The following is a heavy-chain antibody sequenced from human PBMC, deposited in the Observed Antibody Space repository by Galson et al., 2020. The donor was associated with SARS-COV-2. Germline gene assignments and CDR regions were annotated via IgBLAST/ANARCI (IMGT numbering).Heavy chain of an antibody. D-gene: IGHD6-19*01. CDR3: VRHSSSGWYYYFDF. Sequence: SQTLSLTCTGSGASISSSDYYWGWVRQPPGKGLEWIGSIHYSGTTYYNPSLKSRVTISVDTPENQFSLKLRSVTAADTAVYYCVRHSSSGWYYYFDFWKQGTLITVSS. CDR1: GASISSSDYY. J-gene: IGHJ4*02. V-gene: IGHV4-39*01. CDR2: IHYSGTT.